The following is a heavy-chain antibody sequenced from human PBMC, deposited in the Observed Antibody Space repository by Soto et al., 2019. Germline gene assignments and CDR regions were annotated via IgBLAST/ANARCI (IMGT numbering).Heavy chain of an antibody. D-gene: IGHD3-10*01. CDR1: GYTFTSYG. J-gene: IGHJ4*02. Sequence: QVQLVQSGAEVKKPGASVKVSCKASGYTFTSYGISWVRQAPGQGLEWMGWINAYNGNTNYAQKLQGRGTMTTDTATSTAYMALRSLRSDDTAVYYCASDLNYGLCDYWGQGTLVTVSS. CDR3: ASDLNYGLCDY. CDR2: INAYNGNT. V-gene: IGHV1-18*01.